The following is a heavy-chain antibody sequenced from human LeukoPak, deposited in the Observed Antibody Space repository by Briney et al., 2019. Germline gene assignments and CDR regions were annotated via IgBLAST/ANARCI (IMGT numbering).Heavy chain of an antibody. V-gene: IGHV1-69*01. Sequence: GGSLRLSCAASGFTFSSYGMHWVRQAPGQGLEWMGGIIPIFGTANYAQKFQGRVTITADESTSTAYMELSSLRSEDTAVYYCARESRGYSYGFFHFDYWGQGTLVTVSS. CDR3: ARESRGYSYGFFHFDY. CDR2: IIPIFGTA. CDR1: GFTFSSYG. D-gene: IGHD5-18*01. J-gene: IGHJ4*02.